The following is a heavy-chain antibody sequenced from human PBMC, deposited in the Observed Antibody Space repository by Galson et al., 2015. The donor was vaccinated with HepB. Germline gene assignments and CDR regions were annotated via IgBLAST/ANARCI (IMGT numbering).Heavy chain of an antibody. CDR3: ARGAPREGKYLPFDY. Sequence: SLRLSCAASGFTLRDFTMSWVRQAPGKGLEWVSSVTSTTRFLYYADSLKGRFTISRDNAKNSLYLQMNSLRAEDTAVYYRARGAPREGKYLPFDYWGQGILVSVSS. CDR2: VTSTTRFL. CDR1: GFTLRDFT. J-gene: IGHJ4*02. V-gene: IGHV3-21*01. D-gene: IGHD2-2*02.